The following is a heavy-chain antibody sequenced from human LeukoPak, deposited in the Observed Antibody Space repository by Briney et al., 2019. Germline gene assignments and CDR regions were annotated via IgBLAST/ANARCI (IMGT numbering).Heavy chain of an antibody. CDR1: GFTFSSYA. V-gene: IGHV3-30-3*01. CDR2: ISYDGSNK. J-gene: IGHJ6*04. D-gene: IGHD2-2*01. CDR3: ARDLLCSSSSCYALDV. Sequence: TGGSLRLSCAASGFTFSSYAMHWVRQAPGKGLEWVAVISYDGSNKYYADSVKGRFTISRDNSKNTLYLQMNSLRAEDTAVYYCARDLLCSSSSCYALDVWGKGTTVTVSS.